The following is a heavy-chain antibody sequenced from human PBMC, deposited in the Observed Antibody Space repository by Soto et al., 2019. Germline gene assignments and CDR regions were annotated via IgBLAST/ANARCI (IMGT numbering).Heavy chain of an antibody. CDR3: AHLDHCRDSTCYTGFSDYFDY. CDR1: GFSLDTPGMG. V-gene: IGHV2-5*02. Sequence: QITLKESGPTVVKPTQTLTLTCSFSGFSLDTPGMGVGWLRQSPGKALEWLALIFWDDDKRYIPSLRTSLTITRARDTSKNQVVLTMANMDPVDTGTYYCAHLDHCRDSTCYTGFSDYFDYWGQGTLVTVSS. D-gene: IGHD2-2*02. CDR2: IFWDDDK. J-gene: IGHJ4*02.